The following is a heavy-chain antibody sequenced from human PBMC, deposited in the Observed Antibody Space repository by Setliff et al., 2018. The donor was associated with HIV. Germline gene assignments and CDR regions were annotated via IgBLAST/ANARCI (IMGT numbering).Heavy chain of an antibody. Sequence: VGSLRLSCATSGFTFSNFWMTWVRQAPGKGLEWVANIKEDGSETFYVDSVKGRFTMSRDNAKNLVYLEMNSLKVEDTAVYYWARDATRGGDFDFWGQGTLVTVSS. D-gene: IGHD1-26*01. J-gene: IGHJ4*02. CDR3: ARDATRGGDFDF. CDR1: GFTFSNFW. CDR2: IKEDGSET. V-gene: IGHV3-7*01.